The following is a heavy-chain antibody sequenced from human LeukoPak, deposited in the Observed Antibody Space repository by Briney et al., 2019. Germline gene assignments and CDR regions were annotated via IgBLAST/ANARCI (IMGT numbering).Heavy chain of an antibody. CDR1: GFTFSSYA. J-gene: IGHJ4*02. D-gene: IGHD2/OR15-2a*01. CDR3: ARTRLLSYFDY. CDR2: ISYDGSNK. V-gene: IGHV3-30-3*01. Sequence: GGSLRLSCAASGFTFSSYAMHWVRQAPGKGLEWVAVISYDGSNKHYADSVKGRFTISRDNSKNTLYLQMNSLRAEDTAVYYCARTRLLSYFDYWGQGTLVTVSS.